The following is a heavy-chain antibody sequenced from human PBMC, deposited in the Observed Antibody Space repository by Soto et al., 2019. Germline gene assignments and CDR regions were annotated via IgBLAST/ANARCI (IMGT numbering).Heavy chain of an antibody. D-gene: IGHD3-3*01. CDR1: GGSISSGGYY. Sequence: QVQLQESGPGLVKPSQTLSLTCTVSGGSISSGGYYWSWIRQHPGKGLEWIGYIYYSGSTYYNPSLKSRVTISVDTSKNQFSLKLSSVTAADTAVYYCAREGIGTIFGVVPSYFDYCGQGTLVTVSS. CDR2: IYYSGST. V-gene: IGHV4-31*03. J-gene: IGHJ4*02. CDR3: AREGIGTIFGVVPSYFDY.